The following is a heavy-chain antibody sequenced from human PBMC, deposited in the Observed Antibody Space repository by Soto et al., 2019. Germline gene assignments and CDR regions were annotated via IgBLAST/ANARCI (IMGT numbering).Heavy chain of an antibody. Sequence: QPGGSLRLSCAASGFTFSSYWMSWVRQAPGKGLEWVANIKQDGSEKYYVDSVKGRFTISRDNAKNSLYLQMNSLRAEDTAVYYCASKRIYSSGWYFDPWGQGTLVTVSS. D-gene: IGHD6-19*01. J-gene: IGHJ5*02. CDR1: GFTFSSYW. CDR3: ASKRIYSSGWYFDP. CDR2: IKQDGSEK. V-gene: IGHV3-7*01.